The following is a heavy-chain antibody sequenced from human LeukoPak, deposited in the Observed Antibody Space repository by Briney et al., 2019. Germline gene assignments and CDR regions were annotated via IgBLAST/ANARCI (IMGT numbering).Heavy chain of an antibody. CDR2: LSGGGAAT. CDR1: GFTFSTYA. CDR3: AEGLVGAKIRHYFDS. Sequence: GGSLRLSCAASGFTFSTYAMSWVRQAPGKGLEWVSSLSGGGAATSYADSVKGRFTISRDNSKNTLYLQMNSLRAEDTAVYYCAEGLVGAKIRHYFDSWGQGTLLTVSS. D-gene: IGHD1-26*01. J-gene: IGHJ4*02. V-gene: IGHV3-23*01.